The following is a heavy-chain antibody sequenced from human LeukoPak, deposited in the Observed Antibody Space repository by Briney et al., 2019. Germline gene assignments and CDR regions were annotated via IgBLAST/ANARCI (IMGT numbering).Heavy chain of an antibody. D-gene: IGHD6-19*01. V-gene: IGHV3-23*01. J-gene: IGHJ4*02. CDR1: GFTFSSYA. CDR3: ARYSSGWYGYFDY. CDR2: ISGSGGST. Sequence: GGSLRLSCAASGFTFSSYAMSWVRQAPEKGLEWVSAISGSGGSTYYADSVKGRFTISRDNSKNTLYLQMNSLRAEDTAVYYCARYSSGWYGYFDYWGQGTLVTVSS.